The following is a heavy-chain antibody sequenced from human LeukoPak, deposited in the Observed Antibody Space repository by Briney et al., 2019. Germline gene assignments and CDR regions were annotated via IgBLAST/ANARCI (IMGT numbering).Heavy chain of an antibody. J-gene: IGHJ6*03. D-gene: IGHD1-7*01. CDR1: GYTFTGYY. Sequence: ASVKVSCKTSGYTFTGYYTHWLRQAPGQGLEWMGWINPKTGGTKFLQKFQGRVTMTRDTSISTAYMELSRLTDDDTAVYYCARVQGWVWNFFSDYYMDVWGNGTTVIVSS. CDR2: INPKTGGT. V-gene: IGHV1-2*02. CDR3: ARVQGWVWNFFSDYYMDV.